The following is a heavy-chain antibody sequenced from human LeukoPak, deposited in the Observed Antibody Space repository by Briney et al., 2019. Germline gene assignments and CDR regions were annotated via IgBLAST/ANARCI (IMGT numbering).Heavy chain of an antibody. CDR2: IKSQTDGGTS. CDR1: GFTFVNFG. V-gene: IGHV3-15*01. Sequence: GSLLLSCSASGFTFVNFGINWVRQAPGKGLEWVGRIKSQTDGGTSDYAAPVKGRFTISRNDSKNTLYLQMDSLKTEDTAIYYCTTVRTFWGQGTLVTVSS. J-gene: IGHJ1*01. D-gene: IGHD2/OR15-2a*01. CDR3: TTVRTF.